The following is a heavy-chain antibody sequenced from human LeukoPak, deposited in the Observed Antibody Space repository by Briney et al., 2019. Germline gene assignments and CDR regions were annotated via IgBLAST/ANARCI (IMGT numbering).Heavy chain of an antibody. J-gene: IGHJ5*02. D-gene: IGHD6-19*01. CDR3: ARGGAVAGTNFAWFDP. CDR2: IYYSGST. CDR1: GGSISSGSYY. V-gene: IGHV4-39*07. Sequence: SETLSLTCTVSGGSISSGSYYWGWIRQPPGKGLEWIGSIYYSGSTYYNPSLKSRVTISVDTSKNQFSLKLSSVTAADTAVYYCARGGAVAGTNFAWFDPWGQGTLVTVSS.